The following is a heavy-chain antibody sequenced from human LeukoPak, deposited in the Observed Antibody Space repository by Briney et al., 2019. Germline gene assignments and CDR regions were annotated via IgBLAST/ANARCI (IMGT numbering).Heavy chain of an antibody. CDR2: IYYSGST. CDR3: ASRKSKFDY. J-gene: IGHJ4*02. CDR1: GGPISRGDYQ. V-gene: IGHV4-30-4*02. Sequence: SDTVSLTRILSGGPISRGDYQGSGVRRPPAKVLEWMGYIYYSGSTDYNPSLKIRVTISVDTSKNQFPLKLSSVTAAVTAVYYSASRKSKFDYWRQGTMVTVSP.